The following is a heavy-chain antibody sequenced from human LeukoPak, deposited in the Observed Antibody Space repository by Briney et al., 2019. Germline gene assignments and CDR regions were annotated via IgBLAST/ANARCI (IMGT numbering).Heavy chain of an antibody. CDR1: GGSISSYY. D-gene: IGHD3-3*01. J-gene: IGHJ5*02. Sequence: SETLSLTCTVSGGSISSYYWSWIRQLAGKGLEWIGRIYTSGSTNYNPSLKSRVTMSVDTSKNQFSLKLSSVTAADTAVYYCARLNYDFWSGYSPFDPWGQGTLVTVSS. V-gene: IGHV4-4*07. CDR3: ARLNYDFWSGYSPFDP. CDR2: IYTSGST.